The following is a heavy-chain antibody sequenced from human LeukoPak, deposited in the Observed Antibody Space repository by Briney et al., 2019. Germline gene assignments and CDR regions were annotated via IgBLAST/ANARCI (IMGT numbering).Heavy chain of an antibody. CDR2: IWYDGSNK. V-gene: IGHV3-33*06. J-gene: IGHJ4*02. Sequence: GGSLRLSCAASGFTFSSYAMSWVRQAPGKGLEWVAVIWYDGSNKYYADSVKGRFTISRDNSKNTLYLQMNSLRAEDTAVYYCAKARYSYDHYYFDYWGQGTLVTVSS. CDR1: GFTFSSYA. CDR3: AKARYSYDHYYFDY. D-gene: IGHD5-18*01.